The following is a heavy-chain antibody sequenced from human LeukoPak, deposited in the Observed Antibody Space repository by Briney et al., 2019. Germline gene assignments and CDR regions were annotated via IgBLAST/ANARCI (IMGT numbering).Heavy chain of an antibody. CDR2: IKEHGGET. J-gene: IGHJ4*02. CDR1: GFTFSTFW. D-gene: IGHD6-19*01. V-gene: IGHV3-7*01. CDR3: ARDRTGSGWSSYYFDY. Sequence: GGSLRLSCAASGFTFSTFWMSWVRQAPGKGLEWVANIKEHGGETYYLDSVRGRFTISRDNAKNSLYLQMNSLRAEDTAVYYCARDRTGSGWSSYYFDYWGQGTLVTVSS.